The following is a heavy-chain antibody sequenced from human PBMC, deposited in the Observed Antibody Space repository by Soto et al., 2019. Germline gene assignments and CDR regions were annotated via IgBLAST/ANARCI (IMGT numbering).Heavy chain of an antibody. CDR2: ILNDGSNT. Sequence: QVQLVESGGGVVQPGRSLRLSCAASEFTFSNYGMHWVRQAPGKGLEWVAVILNDGSNTYHADSVKDRFTISRDNSKNPLYLQMNSLRAEDTAAYYCARDDEYSGNGMDVWGQGTTVTVS. CDR1: EFTFSNYG. D-gene: IGHD3-10*01. V-gene: IGHV3-33*01. CDR3: ARDDEYSGNGMDV. J-gene: IGHJ6*02.